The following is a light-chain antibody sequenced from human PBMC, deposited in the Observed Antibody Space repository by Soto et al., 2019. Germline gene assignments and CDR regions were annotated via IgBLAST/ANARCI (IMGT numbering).Light chain of an antibody. Sequence: DIVMTQSPDSLRVSLGERATINCKSSRSILHSSNNRNSLSWYQQRPGQPPKLLISWASTRESGVPDRFSGSGSGTDFTLTISSLQAEDLAVYYCQKYVGVPYTFGQWTKLEIK. CDR3: QKYVGVPYT. CDR2: WAS. CDR1: RSILHSSNNRNS. V-gene: IGKV4-1*01. J-gene: IGKJ2*01.